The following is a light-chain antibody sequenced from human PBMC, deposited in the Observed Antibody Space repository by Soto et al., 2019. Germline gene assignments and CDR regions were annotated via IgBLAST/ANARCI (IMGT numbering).Light chain of an antibody. V-gene: IGLV1-44*01. CDR1: TSNIGSNT. J-gene: IGLJ1*01. Sequence: QPVLTQPPSASGTPGQRVTISCSGSTSNIGSNTVSWYQQLPGTAPKLLIYSNNQRPSGVPDRFSGSKSGTSASLAISGLQSEDEADYYCAAWDDSLNGQVFGTGTKVTVL. CDR2: SNN. CDR3: AAWDDSLNGQV.